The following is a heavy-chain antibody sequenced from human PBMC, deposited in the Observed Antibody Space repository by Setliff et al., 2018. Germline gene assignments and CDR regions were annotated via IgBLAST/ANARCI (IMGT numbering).Heavy chain of an antibody. V-gene: IGHV4-34*01. D-gene: IGHD3-16*02. CDR3: AYDYVWGSYRLQHYGMDV. CDR1: GGSISSYY. Sequence: SETLSLTCTVSGGSISSYYWSWIRQPPGKGLEWIGEINHSGSTNYNPSLKSRVTISVDTSKNQFSLKLSSVTAADTAVYYCAYDYVWGSYRLQHYGMDVWGQGTTVTVSS. J-gene: IGHJ6*02. CDR2: INHSGST.